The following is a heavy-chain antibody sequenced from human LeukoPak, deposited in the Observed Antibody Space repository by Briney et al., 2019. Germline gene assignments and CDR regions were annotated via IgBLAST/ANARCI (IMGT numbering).Heavy chain of an antibody. CDR3: ARDYYDLLTAYHHLYDGFDI. D-gene: IGHD3-9*01. Sequence: GGSLRLSCTASGFTFSGAWMTWVRQAPGKGLEWISFITSGGTTTFYADSVKGRFTISRDNAKNLLYLQMNSLRAEDTAIYYCARDYYDLLTAYHHLYDGFDIWGQGTMVSVSS. CDR1: GFTFSGAW. V-gene: IGHV3-48*04. CDR2: ITSGGTTT. J-gene: IGHJ3*02.